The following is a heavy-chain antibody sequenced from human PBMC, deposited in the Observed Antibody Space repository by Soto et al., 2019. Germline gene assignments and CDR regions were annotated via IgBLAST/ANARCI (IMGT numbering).Heavy chain of an antibody. CDR3: ARGSPDIVATPPTFDY. D-gene: IGHD5-12*01. Sequence: PSETLSLTCTVSGGSISSGGYYWSWIRQHPGKGLEWIGYIYYSGSTNYNPSLKSRVTISVDTSKNQFSLKLSSVTAADTAVYYCARGSPDIVATPPTFDYWGQGTLVTVSS. CDR2: IYYSGST. J-gene: IGHJ4*02. V-gene: IGHV4-61*08. CDR1: GGSISSGGYY.